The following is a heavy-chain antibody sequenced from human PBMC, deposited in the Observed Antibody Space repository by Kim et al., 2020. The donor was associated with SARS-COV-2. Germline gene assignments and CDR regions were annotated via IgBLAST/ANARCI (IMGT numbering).Heavy chain of an antibody. CDR2: ST. CDR3: ARDYYYALDV. V-gene: IGHV3-74*03. J-gene: IGHJ6*02. Sequence: STTCADSVKGRFTISRDTAKNTLGLQMNSLRAEDTAVYYCARDYYYALDVWGQGTTVIVSS.